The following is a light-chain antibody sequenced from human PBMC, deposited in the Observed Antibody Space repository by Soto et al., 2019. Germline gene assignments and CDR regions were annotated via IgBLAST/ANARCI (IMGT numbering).Light chain of an antibody. V-gene: IGLV2-14*01. CDR2: EVS. CDR3: SSYTSSSTDV. J-gene: IGLJ1*01. CDR1: SSDVGGYNY. Sequence: QSALTQPASVSGSPGQSITISCTGTSSDVGGYNYVSWYQQHPGKAPKLMMYEVSNRPSGVSNRFSGSKSGNTASLTISGLQAEDEADYYCSSYTSSSTDVFGTGTKLTV.